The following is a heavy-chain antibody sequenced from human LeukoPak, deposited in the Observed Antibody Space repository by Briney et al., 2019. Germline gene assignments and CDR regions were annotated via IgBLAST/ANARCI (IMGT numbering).Heavy chain of an antibody. D-gene: IGHD3-16*02. CDR2: TNHSGST. V-gene: IGHV4-34*01. Sequence: SETLSLTCAVYGGSFSGYYWSWIRQPPGKGLEWIGETNHSGSTNYNPSLKSRVTISVDTSKNQFSLKLSSVTAADTAVYYCARGRGYYDYVWGSYRSNFDYWGQGTLVTVSS. CDR1: GGSFSGYY. CDR3: ARGRGYYDYVWGSYRSNFDY. J-gene: IGHJ4*02.